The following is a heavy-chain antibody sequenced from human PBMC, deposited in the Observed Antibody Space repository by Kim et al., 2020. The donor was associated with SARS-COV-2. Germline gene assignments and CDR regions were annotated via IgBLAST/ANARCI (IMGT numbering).Heavy chain of an antibody. J-gene: IGHJ4*02. D-gene: IGHD2-15*01. CDR2: ISYDGSDK. Sequence: GGSLRLSCAASGFTFSSYAMHWVRQAPGKGLEWVAVISYDGSDKYYADSVKGRFTISRDNSNNTLYLQMNSLRAEDTAVYYCARDEGYCSGGSCYGFFDYWGQGTLVTVSS. V-gene: IGHV3-30*04. CDR3: ARDEGYCSGGSCYGFFDY. CDR1: GFTFSSYA.